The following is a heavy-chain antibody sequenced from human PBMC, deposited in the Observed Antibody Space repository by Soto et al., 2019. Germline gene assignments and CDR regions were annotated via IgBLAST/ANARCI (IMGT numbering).Heavy chain of an antibody. V-gene: IGHV3-23*01. Sequence: PGGSLRLSCAASGFTFSSYAMSWVRQAPGKGLEWVSGISGRGGSTHYADSVEGRFTISRDNSKNTLSLQMNSLRADDTAIYYCAKWWGPIVVAGPSDYWGQGTLVTVSS. CDR2: ISGRGGST. CDR3: AKWWGPIVVAGPSDY. D-gene: IGHD6-19*01. J-gene: IGHJ4*02. CDR1: GFTFSSYA.